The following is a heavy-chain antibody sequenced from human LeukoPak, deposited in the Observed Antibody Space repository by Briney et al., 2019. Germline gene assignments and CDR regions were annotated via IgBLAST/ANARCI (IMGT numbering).Heavy chain of an antibody. Sequence: SETLSLTCTVSGGSISSSSYYRGWIRQPPGKGLEWIGSIYYSGSTYYNPSLKSRVTISVDTSKNQFSLKLSSVTAADTAVYYCARLAPATHWPWGQGTLVTVSS. D-gene: IGHD2-15*01. V-gene: IGHV4-39*01. CDR1: GGSISSSSYY. CDR3: ARLAPATHWP. CDR2: IYYSGST. J-gene: IGHJ5*02.